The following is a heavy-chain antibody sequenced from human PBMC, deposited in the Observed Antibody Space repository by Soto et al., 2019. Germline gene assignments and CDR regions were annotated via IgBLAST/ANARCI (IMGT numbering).Heavy chain of an antibody. CDR2: ISAYNGNT. CDR1: GYTFTSYG. D-gene: IGHD3-10*01. CDR3: ARDQFTTIVRGVIRASVY. Sequence: ASVKVCWKASGYTFTSYGISWVRQAPGQGLEWMGWISAYNGNTNYAQKLQGRVTMTTDTSTSTAYMELRSLRSDDTAVYYCARDQFTTIVRGVIRASVYWGKGTLVTVSS. J-gene: IGHJ4*02. V-gene: IGHV1-18*01.